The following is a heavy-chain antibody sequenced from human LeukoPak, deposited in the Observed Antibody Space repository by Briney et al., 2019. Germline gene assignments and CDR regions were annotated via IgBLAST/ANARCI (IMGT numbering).Heavy chain of an antibody. CDR3: AKDRYYYGSGSYYPFDY. J-gene: IGHJ4*02. Sequence: GGSLRLSCAASGFTFSSYGMHWVRQAPGKGLEWVAFIRYDGSNKYYADSVKGRFTISRDNSKNTLYLQMNSLRAEDTAVYYCAKDRYYYGSGSYYPFDYWGQGTLVTVSS. CDR2: IRYDGSNK. D-gene: IGHD3-10*01. V-gene: IGHV3-30*02. CDR1: GFTFSSYG.